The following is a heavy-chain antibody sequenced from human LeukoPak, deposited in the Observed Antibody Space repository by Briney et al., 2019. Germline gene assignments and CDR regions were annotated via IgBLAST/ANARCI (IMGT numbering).Heavy chain of an antibody. Sequence: PGGSLRLSCAASGFTFSSYSMNWVRQAPGKGLEWVSSISSSSSYIYYADSVKGRFTISRDNAKNSLYLQMNSLRAEDTAVYYCARDGTYYDTLTGRWGQGTLVTVSS. CDR2: ISSSSSYI. D-gene: IGHD3-9*01. CDR1: GFTFSSYS. J-gene: IGHJ4*02. CDR3: ARDGTYYDTLTGR. V-gene: IGHV3-21*01.